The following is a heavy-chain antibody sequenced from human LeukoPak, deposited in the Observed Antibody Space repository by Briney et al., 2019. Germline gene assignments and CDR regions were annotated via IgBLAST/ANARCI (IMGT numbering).Heavy chain of an antibody. CDR2: INHSGST. J-gene: IGHJ4*02. CDR3: ARRGYCSSTSCYVDFDY. CDR1: GGSFSGYY. V-gene: IGHV4-34*01. D-gene: IGHD2-2*01. Sequence: SETLSLTCAVYGGSFSGYYWSWIRQPPGKGLEWIGEINHSGSTNYNPSLKSRVTISVDTSKNQFSLKLSSVTAADTAVYYCARRGYCSSTSCYVDFDYWDQGTLVTVSS.